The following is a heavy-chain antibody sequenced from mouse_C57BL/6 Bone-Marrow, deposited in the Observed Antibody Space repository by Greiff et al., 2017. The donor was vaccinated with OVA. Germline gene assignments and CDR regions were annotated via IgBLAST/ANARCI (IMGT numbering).Heavy chain of an antibody. CDR1: GFTFSDYY. Sequence: EVKLVESEGGLVQPGSSMKLSCTASGFTFSDYYMAWVRQVPEKGLEWVANINYDGSSTYYLDSLTSRFIISRDNAKNILYLQMSSLKSEDTATYYCARDGYHWYFDVWGTGTTVTVSS. V-gene: IGHV5-16*01. J-gene: IGHJ1*03. D-gene: IGHD2-2*01. CDR2: INYDGSST. CDR3: ARDGYHWYFDV.